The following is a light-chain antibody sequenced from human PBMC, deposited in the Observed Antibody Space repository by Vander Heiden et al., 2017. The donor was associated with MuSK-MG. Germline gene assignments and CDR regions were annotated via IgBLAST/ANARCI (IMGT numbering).Light chain of an antibody. CDR1: SSDVGGYNY. J-gene: IGLJ2*01. V-gene: IGLV2-8*01. Sequence: HSPLTHPPSASGSPGQSVTIACTGTSSDVGGYNYVSWYQQHPGKAPKLMIYDVSKRPSGVPDRFSGSKSGNTASLTVSGLQAEDEADYYCSSYASSNKMVFGGGTKLTVL. CDR2: DVS. CDR3: SSYASSNKMV.